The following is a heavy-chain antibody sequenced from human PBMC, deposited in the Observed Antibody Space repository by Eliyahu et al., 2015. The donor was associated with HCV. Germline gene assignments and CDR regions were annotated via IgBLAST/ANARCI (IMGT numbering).Heavy chain of an antibody. Sequence: EVQLVESGGGLVQPGGSLRLSCAASGFTYSSYSMHWVRQAPGKGLVWVSRINSDGSSTNYADSVKGRFTISRDNAKNTLYLQMNSLRAEDTAVYYCAPVGIAVAGYWGQGALVTVSS. J-gene: IGHJ4*02. V-gene: IGHV3-74*01. CDR1: GFTYSSYS. D-gene: IGHD6-19*01. CDR3: APVGIAVAGY. CDR2: INSDGSST.